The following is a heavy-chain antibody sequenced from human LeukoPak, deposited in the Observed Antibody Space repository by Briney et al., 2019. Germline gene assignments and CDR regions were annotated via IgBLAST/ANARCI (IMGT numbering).Heavy chain of an antibody. D-gene: IGHD6-13*01. V-gene: IGHV4-4*02. CDR1: GGSISSSNW. J-gene: IGHJ3*02. Sequence: PSGTLSLTCAVSGGSISSSNWWSWVRQPPGKGLEWIGEIYHSGSTNYNPSLKSRVTISVDKSKNQFSLKLSSVTAADTAVYYCASWYSSSWSHAFDIWGQGTMVTVSS. CDR3: ASWYSSSWSHAFDI. CDR2: IYHSGST.